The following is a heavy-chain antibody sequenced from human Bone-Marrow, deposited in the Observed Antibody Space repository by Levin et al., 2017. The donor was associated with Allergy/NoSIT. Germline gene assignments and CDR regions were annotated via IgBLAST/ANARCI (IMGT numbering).Heavy chain of an antibody. CDR1: GGSVSSGSYY. CDR3: ARVHGDTAMVTSFLDY. J-gene: IGHJ4*02. CDR2: IYYCGST. D-gene: IGHD5-18*01. V-gene: IGHV4-61*01. Sequence: SETLSLTCTVSGGSVSSGSYYWSWIRQPPGKGLEWIGYIYYCGSTNYNPSLKSRVTISVDTSKNQFSLKLSSVTAADTAVYYCARVHGDTAMVTSFLDYWGQGTLVTVSS.